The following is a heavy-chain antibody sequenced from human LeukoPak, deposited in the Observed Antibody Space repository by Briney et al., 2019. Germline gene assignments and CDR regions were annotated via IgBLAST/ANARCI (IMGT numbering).Heavy chain of an antibody. CDR1: GFTFSSYS. Sequence: PGGSLRLSCAASGFTFSSYSMNWVRQAPGKGLEWVSAISGSGGSTYYADSVKGRFTISRDNSKNTLYLQMNSLRAEDTAVYYCAKVPGRYFDWLLHFDYWGQGTLVTVSS. V-gene: IGHV3-23*01. CDR3: AKVPGRYFDWLLHFDY. J-gene: IGHJ4*02. CDR2: ISGSGGST. D-gene: IGHD3-9*01.